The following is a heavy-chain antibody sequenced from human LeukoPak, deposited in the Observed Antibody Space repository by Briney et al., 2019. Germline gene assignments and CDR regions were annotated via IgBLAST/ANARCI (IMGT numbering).Heavy chain of an antibody. CDR2: IYGSGNT. CDR1: GGSISGWY. V-gene: IGHV4-59*01. J-gene: IGHJ4*02. D-gene: IGHD6-19*01. CDR3: ARETSLAGFASGLGFNY. Sequence: SETLSLTCTVSGGSISGWYWSWIRQPPGKGLEWIGYIYGSGNTNYNPSLKSRVTMLIDTSKNQFSLKLTSVTAADTATYYCARETSLAGFASGLGFNYWGQGILVTVSS.